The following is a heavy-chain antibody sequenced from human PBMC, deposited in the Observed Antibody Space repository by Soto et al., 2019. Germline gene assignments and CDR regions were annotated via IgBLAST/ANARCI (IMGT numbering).Heavy chain of an antibody. D-gene: IGHD2-2*01. CDR1: GYTFTSYG. J-gene: IGHJ5*02. CDR3: ARDVRPYCSSTSCYPNWFDP. Sequence: QVQLVQSGAEVKKPGASVKVSCKASGYTFTSYGISWVRQAPGQGLEWMGWISAYNGNTNYAQKLQGRVTMTTDTSTSTAYTELRSLRSDDTAVYYCARDVRPYCSSTSCYPNWFDPWGQGTLVTVSS. CDR2: ISAYNGNT. V-gene: IGHV1-18*01.